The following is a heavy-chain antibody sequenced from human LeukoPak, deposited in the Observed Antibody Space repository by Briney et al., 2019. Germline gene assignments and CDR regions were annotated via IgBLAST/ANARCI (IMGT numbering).Heavy chain of an antibody. D-gene: IGHD6-19*01. CDR3: ARGQWLVEY. CDR2: ISSSSSTI. J-gene: IGHJ4*02. Sequence: GGSLRLSCAASGLTFSSYSMNWVRQAPGKGLEWVSYISSSSSTIYYADSVKGRFTISRDNAKNSLYLQMNSLRAEDTAVYYCARGQWLVEYWGQGTLVTVSS. V-gene: IGHV3-48*01. CDR1: GLTFSSYS.